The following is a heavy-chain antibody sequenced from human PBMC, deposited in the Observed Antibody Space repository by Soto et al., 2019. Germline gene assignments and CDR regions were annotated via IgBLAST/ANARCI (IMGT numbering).Heavy chain of an antibody. D-gene: IGHD1-7*01. V-gene: IGHV1-8*01. CDR1: GYTFSSYD. CDR3: ARSPGGYNWKYDFDY. CDR2: MNPNSGNT. Sequence: ASVKVSCKASGYTFSSYDINWVRQATGQGLEWMGWMNPNSGNTGYAQKFQGRVTMTRNTSISTAYMEMSSLRSEDTAVYYCARSPGGYNWKYDFDYWGQGTLVTVSS. J-gene: IGHJ4*02.